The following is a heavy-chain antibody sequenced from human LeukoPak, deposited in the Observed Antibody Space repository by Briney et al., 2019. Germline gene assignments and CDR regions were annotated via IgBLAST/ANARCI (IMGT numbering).Heavy chain of an antibody. V-gene: IGHV4-31*03. D-gene: IGHD6-6*01. Sequence: PSETLSLTCTVSGGSISSGGYYWSWIRQHPGKGLEWIGYIYYSGSTYYNPSLKSRVTISIHTSTNHFSLKLSSVTAADTAVYFCAREYTSSSTAFDIWGQGTVVTVSS. J-gene: IGHJ3*02. CDR3: AREYTSSSTAFDI. CDR1: GGSISSGGYY. CDR2: IYYSGST.